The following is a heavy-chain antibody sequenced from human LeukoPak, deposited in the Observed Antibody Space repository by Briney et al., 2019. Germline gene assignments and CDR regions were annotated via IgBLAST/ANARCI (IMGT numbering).Heavy chain of an antibody. CDR1: GFTFSSYW. Sequence: GGSLRLSCAASGFTFSSYWMSWVRQAPGKGLEWVANIKQDGSEKYYVDSVKGRFTISRDNAKNSLYLQMNSLRAEDTAVYYCARDPLLWYYDFWSGFGGRHFDYWGQGTLVTVSS. D-gene: IGHD3-3*01. V-gene: IGHV3-7*01. J-gene: IGHJ4*02. CDR3: ARDPLLWYYDFWSGFGGRHFDY. CDR2: IKQDGSEK.